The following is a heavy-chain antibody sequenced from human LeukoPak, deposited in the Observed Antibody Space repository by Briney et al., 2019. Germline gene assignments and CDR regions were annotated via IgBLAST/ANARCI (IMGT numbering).Heavy chain of an antibody. V-gene: IGHV4-39*01. CDR3: ARRARYCSGGSCNYGVWFDP. CDR1: GGSISSSSYY. D-gene: IGHD2-15*01. J-gene: IGHJ5*02. Sequence: SETLSLTCTVSGGSISSSSYYWGWIRQPPGKGLERIGSIYYSGSTYYNPSLKSRVTISVDTSKNQFSLKLSSVTAADTAVYYCARRARYCSGGSCNYGVWFDPWGQGTLVTVSS. CDR2: IYYSGST.